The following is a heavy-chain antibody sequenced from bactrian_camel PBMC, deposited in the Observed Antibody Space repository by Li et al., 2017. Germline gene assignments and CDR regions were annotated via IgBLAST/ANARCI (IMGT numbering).Heavy chain of an antibody. D-gene: IGHD1*01. V-gene: IGHV3S60*01. J-gene: IGHJ4*01. CDR2: RRDGTT. Sequence: VQLVESGGGSVQAGGSLKLTCAGSAYILEQCGMGWFRQAPGKEENLVSLRRDGTTVYSDSVKGRFTISQDIARNTLYLQMNSLKPDDTAVYYCAATGQMLSVAGCRTQGTQVTVS. CDR1: AYILEQCG.